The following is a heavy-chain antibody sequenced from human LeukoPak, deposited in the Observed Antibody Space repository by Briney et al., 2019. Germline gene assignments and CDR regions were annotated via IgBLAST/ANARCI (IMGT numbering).Heavy chain of an antibody. Sequence: PGGSLRLSCAASGFTFSSYWMSWVRQAPGKGLEWVANIKQDGSEKYYVDSVKGRFTISRDNAKNSLYLQMNSLRAEVTAVYYCAREYCSSTSCHRLLYYFDYWGQGTLVTVSS. CDR3: AREYCSSTSCHRLLYYFDY. CDR1: GFTFSSYW. J-gene: IGHJ4*02. D-gene: IGHD2-2*01. CDR2: IKQDGSEK. V-gene: IGHV3-7*01.